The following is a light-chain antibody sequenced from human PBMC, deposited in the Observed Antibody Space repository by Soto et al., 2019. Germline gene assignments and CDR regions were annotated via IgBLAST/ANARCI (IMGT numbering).Light chain of an antibody. CDR1: SSDVGGYNY. CDR3: SSYTTSTSFIL. V-gene: IGLV2-14*01. J-gene: IGLJ2*01. CDR2: EVS. Sequence: QSVLTQPASVSGSPGQSITISCTGTSSDVGGYNYVSWYQQHPGNAPKLMIYEVSHRPSGVSNRFSGSKSGNTASLTISGLQAEDEAYYYCSSYTTSTSFILFGGGTQLTVL.